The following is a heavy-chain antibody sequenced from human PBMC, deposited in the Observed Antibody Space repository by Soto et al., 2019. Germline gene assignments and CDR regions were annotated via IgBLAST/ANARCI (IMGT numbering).Heavy chain of an antibody. J-gene: IGHJ4*02. V-gene: IGHV1-18*04. D-gene: IGHD1-1*01. CDR3: ARRAETNGWNGFGADKYYFDF. CDR2: ISIYNGNT. Sequence: ASVKVSCKASGYTFTSYGISWVRQAPGQGLEWMAWISIYNGNTNYAQKLQGRVTVTADTSISTAHMGLSSLRSEDTAVYYCARRAETNGWNGFGADKYYFDFWGQGTLVTVSS. CDR1: GYTFTSYG.